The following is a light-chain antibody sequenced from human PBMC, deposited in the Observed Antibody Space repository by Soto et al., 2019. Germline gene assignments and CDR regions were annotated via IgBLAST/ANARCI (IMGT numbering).Light chain of an antibody. Sequence: EVVLTQSPDTLSLSPGARATLSCRASQSVSSDFLAWYQQKPGQAPRLLIYGASSRATGIPDRFSGSGSGTDFTLTIKRLEPDDFAVYYCQQYGSSPSWTFGQGTKVEIK. V-gene: IGKV3-20*01. CDR1: QSVSSDF. CDR2: GAS. CDR3: QQYGSSPSWT. J-gene: IGKJ1*01.